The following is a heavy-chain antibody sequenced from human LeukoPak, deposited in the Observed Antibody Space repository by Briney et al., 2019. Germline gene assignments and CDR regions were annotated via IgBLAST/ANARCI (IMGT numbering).Heavy chain of an antibody. V-gene: IGHV1-69*05. CDR3: ARGGAYYFDY. CDR2: IIPIFGTA. J-gene: IGHJ4*02. D-gene: IGHD1-26*01. CDR1: GGTFSSYA. Sequence: GASVKVSCKASGGTFSSYAISWVRQAPGQGLEWMGGIIPIFGTANYAQKFQGRVTMTRNTSISTAYMELSSLRSEDTAVYYCARGGAYYFDYWGQGTLVTVSS.